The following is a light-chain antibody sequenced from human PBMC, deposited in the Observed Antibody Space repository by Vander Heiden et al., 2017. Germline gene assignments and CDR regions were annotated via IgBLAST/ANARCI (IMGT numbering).Light chain of an antibody. Sequence: SYELTHPPSVSVAPGQTAGITCGGNSIATKNVHWYQQKSGQSPVLLVYDDSNRPAGIPERFSGSTSGNTATLTISRVEAGDEADYYCQVWNTSTDHVFGTGTKITVL. CDR3: QVWNTSTDHV. V-gene: IGLV3-21*02. J-gene: IGLJ1*01. CDR2: DDS. CDR1: SIATKN.